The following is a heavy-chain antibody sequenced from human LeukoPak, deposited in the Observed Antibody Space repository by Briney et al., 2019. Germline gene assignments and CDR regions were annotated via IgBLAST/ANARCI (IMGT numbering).Heavy chain of an antibody. CDR3: ARDCSGRDSSGYQDGFDY. V-gene: IGHV1-46*01. J-gene: IGHJ4*02. D-gene: IGHD3-22*01. CDR1: GYTFTSYY. Sequence: ASVKVSCKASGYTFTSYYMHWVRQAPGQGLEWMGIINPSGGSTSYAQKFQGRVTMTRDASTSTVYMELSSLRSEDTAVYYCARDCSGRDSSGYQDGFDYWGQGTLATVSP. CDR2: INPSGGST.